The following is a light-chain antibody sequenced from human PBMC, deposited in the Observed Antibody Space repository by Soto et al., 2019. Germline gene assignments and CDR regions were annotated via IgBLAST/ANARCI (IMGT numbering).Light chain of an antibody. Sequence: EIVMTQSPATLSVSPGERATLSCRASQSVTSNLAWYQQKPCQTPRLLIYGASTRATGIPARFSGSGSGTEFNLSISSLQSVDLADYYCQQYNNWPPTFGPGTKVVIK. CDR3: QQYNNWPPT. CDR2: GAS. J-gene: IGKJ3*01. CDR1: QSVTSN. V-gene: IGKV3-15*01.